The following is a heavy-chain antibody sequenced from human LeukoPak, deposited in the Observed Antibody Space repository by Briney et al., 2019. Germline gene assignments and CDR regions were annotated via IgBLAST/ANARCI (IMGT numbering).Heavy chain of an antibody. V-gene: IGHV3-48*01. J-gene: IGHJ4*02. CDR2: IRITTGAL. CDR1: GFTFSSYT. D-gene: IGHD3-22*01. CDR3: VRGKLVYYYDNSGYFDS. Sequence: GGSLRLSCAASGFTFSSYTMNWVRQAPGKGLEWLSYIRITTGALYYADSVKSRFTISRDNAKNSLYLQMNNLRAEDTAVYYCVRGKLVYYYDNSGYFDSWGQGTLVTVSS.